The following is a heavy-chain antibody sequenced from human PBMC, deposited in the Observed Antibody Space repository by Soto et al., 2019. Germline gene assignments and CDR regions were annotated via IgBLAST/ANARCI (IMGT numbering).Heavy chain of an antibody. Sequence: EVQLLESGGGLVQPGGSLRLSCAASGFTFSSYAMSWVRQAPGKGLEWVSTISGSGGSTYYADSVKGRFTISRDNSKNTLYLQMNSLRAEDTAVYYSAKARVVAGTASFDYWGQGTLVTVSS. CDR3: AKARVVAGTASFDY. CDR2: ISGSGGST. J-gene: IGHJ4*02. CDR1: GFTFSSYA. D-gene: IGHD6-19*01. V-gene: IGHV3-23*01.